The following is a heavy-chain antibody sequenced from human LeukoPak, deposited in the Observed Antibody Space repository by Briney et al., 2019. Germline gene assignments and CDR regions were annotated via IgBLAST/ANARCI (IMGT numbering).Heavy chain of an antibody. CDR3: AKDYSVSNWRFDL. V-gene: IGHV3-23*01. Sequence: GGSLRLSCTASGFIFRNYAMSWVRQAPGKGLEWVSTISGAGDNTNNADSVTGRFTISRDNSKNTLYLQMNSLRAEDTAVYYCAKDYSVSNWRFDLWGRGTLVTVSS. J-gene: IGHJ2*01. D-gene: IGHD5/OR15-5a*01. CDR1: GFIFRNYA. CDR2: ISGAGDNT.